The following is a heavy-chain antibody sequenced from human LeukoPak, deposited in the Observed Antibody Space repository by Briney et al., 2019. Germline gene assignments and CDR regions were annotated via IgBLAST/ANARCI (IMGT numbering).Heavy chain of an antibody. CDR2: INHSGST. CDR1: GGSFSGYY. CDR3: ARDSTVTRKIDY. D-gene: IGHD4-17*01. J-gene: IGHJ4*02. V-gene: IGHV4-34*01. Sequence: SETLSLNCAVYGGSFSGYYWSWIRQPPGKGLEWIGEINHSGSTNYNPSLKSRVTISVDTSKNQFSLKLSSVTAADTAVYYCARDSTVTRKIDYWGQGTLVTVSS.